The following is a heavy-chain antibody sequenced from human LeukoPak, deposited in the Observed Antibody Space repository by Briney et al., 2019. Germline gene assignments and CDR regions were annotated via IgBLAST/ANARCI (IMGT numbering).Heavy chain of an antibody. CDR2: ISYDGSNK. CDR3: ARADDFWNGLTSYFDY. V-gene: IGHV3-30*04. Sequence: GGSLRLSCAASGFTFSSYAMHWVRQAPGKGLEWVAVISYDGSNKYYADSVKGRFTISRDNSKNTLYLQMNSLRAEDTAVYYCARADDFWNGLTSYFDYWGQGTLVTVSS. J-gene: IGHJ4*02. CDR1: GFTFSSYA. D-gene: IGHD3-3*01.